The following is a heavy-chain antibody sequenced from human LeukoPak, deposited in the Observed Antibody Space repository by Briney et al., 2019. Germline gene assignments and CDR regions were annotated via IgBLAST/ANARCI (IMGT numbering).Heavy chain of an antibody. CDR2: ISSSSSYI. V-gene: IGHV3-21*01. Sequence: GGSLRLSCAASGFTFSSYAMSWVRQAPGKGLEWVSSISSSSSYIYYADSVKGRFTISRDNAKNSLYLQMNSLRAEDTAVYYCARAPGWLLSNFDYWGQGTLVTVSS. CDR3: ARAPGWLLSNFDY. CDR1: GFTFSSYA. J-gene: IGHJ4*02. D-gene: IGHD3-3*01.